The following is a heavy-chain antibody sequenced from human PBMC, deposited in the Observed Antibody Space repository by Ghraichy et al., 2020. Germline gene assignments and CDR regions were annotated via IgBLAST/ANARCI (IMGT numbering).Heavy chain of an antibody. D-gene: IGHD5-12*01. V-gene: IGHV4-34*01. CDR3: ASRRVGLRGWFDP. CDR1: GGSFSGYY. CDR2: INHSGST. Sequence: SETLSLTCAVYGGSFSGYYWSWIRQPPGKGLEWIGEINHSGSTNYNPSLKSRVTISVDTSKNQFSLKLSSVTAADTAVYYCASRRVGLRGWFDPWGQRTLVTVSS. J-gene: IGHJ5*02.